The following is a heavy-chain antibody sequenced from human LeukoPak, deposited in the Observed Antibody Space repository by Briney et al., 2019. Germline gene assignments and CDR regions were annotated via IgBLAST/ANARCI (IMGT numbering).Heavy chain of an antibody. D-gene: IGHD2-15*01. CDR3: ARTGWYPDFDY. Sequence: ASVKVSCKVSGYALTELSMHWVRQAPGKGLEWMGGFDPEDGETIYAQKFQGRVTMTTDTSTSTAYMELRSLRSDDTAVYYCARTGWYPDFDYWGQGTLVTVSS. CDR2: FDPEDGET. V-gene: IGHV1-24*01. CDR1: GYALTELS. J-gene: IGHJ4*02.